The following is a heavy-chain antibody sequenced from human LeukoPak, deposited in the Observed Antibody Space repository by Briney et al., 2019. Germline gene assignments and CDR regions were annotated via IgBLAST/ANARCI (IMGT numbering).Heavy chain of an antibody. CDR3: AGTDYDFWSGYYPFDY. J-gene: IGHJ4*02. V-gene: IGHV3-23*01. D-gene: IGHD3-3*01. CDR1: GFTFSSYA. Sequence: SGGSLRLSCAASGFTFSSYAMSWVRKAPGKGLEWVSAISGSGGSTYYADSVKGRFTISRDNSKNTLYLQMNSLRAEDTAVYYCAGTDYDFWSGYYPFDYWGQGTLVTVSS. CDR2: ISGSGGST.